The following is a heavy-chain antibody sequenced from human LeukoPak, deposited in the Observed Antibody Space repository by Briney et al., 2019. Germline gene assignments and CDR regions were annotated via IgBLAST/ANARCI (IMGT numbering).Heavy chain of an antibody. Sequence: ASVKVSCKASVYTFTGYYMHWVRQATGQGLAWMGWFNPNSGGTNNAQKFHGRVTMTRDTSISTAYMELCRLRSDDTAVYYCARDQHTDVLLWFGELEDWLDPWGQGTLVTVSS. V-gene: IGHV1-2*02. J-gene: IGHJ5*02. D-gene: IGHD3-10*01. CDR3: ARDQHTDVLLWFGELEDWLDP. CDR2: FNPNSGGT. CDR1: VYTFTGYY.